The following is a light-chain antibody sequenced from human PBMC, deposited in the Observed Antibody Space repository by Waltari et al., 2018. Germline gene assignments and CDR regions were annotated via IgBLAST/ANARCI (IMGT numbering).Light chain of an antibody. CDR3: QVWDNNSDHSNWV. Sequence: SYVLTQPPSVSVAPGETASIPCGGADIGSNRVHWYQQRPGQAPILVVYDNSDRPSRIPERFSGSNSGTTATLTISRVEAGDEADYFCQVWDNNSDHSNWVFGGGTRLTVL. CDR2: DNS. V-gene: IGLV3-21*02. CDR1: DIGSNR. J-gene: IGLJ3*02.